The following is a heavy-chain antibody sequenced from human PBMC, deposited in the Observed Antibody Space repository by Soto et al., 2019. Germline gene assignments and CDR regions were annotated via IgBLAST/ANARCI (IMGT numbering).Heavy chain of an antibody. J-gene: IGHJ3*02. D-gene: IGHD1-26*01. V-gene: IGHV1-2*02. Sequence: ASVKVSCKASGYTFTGYYMHWVRQAPGQGLEWMGWINPNSGGTNYAQKFQGRVTMTRDMSISTAYMELSRLRSDDTAVYYCARDMIWVEWVDAFDIWGQGTMVTVSS. CDR3: ARDMIWVEWVDAFDI. CDR2: INPNSGGT. CDR1: GYTFTGYY.